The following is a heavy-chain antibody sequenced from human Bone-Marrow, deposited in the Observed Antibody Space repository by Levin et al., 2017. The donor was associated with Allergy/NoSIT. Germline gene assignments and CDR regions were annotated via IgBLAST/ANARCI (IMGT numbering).Heavy chain of an antibody. CDR2: ITSSGDST. V-gene: IGHV3-48*02. CDR1: GFTFRHYT. CDR3: ARDPARGYYDSSGYSGDH. Sequence: GESLKISCAASGFTFRHYTMNWVRQAPGKGLEWVSCITSSGDSTYYADSAKGRFTISRDNAKNSLYLQLNRLRDEDTAMYYCARDPARGYYDSSGYSGDHWGQGTLVTVSS. J-gene: IGHJ4*02. D-gene: IGHD3-22*01.